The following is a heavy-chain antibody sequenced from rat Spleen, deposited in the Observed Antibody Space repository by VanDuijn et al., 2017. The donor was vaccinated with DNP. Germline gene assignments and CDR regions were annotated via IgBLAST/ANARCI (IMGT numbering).Heavy chain of an antibody. V-gene: IGHV5S13*01. D-gene: IGHD4-3*01. CDR3: VRWNSGHFDY. J-gene: IGHJ2*01. CDR1: GFTFSNYD. Sequence: EVQLVESGGGLVQPGRSLKLSCTASGFTFSNYDMAWVRQAPTKGLEWVASISPSGGNTYYRDSVKGRFTISRDNVKNTLYLQMNSLRSEDMATYYCVRWNSGHFDYWGQGVMVPVSS. CDR2: ISPSGGNT.